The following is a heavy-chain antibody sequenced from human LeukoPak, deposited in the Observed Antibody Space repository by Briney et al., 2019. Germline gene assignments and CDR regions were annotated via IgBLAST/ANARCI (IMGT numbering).Heavy chain of an antibody. D-gene: IGHD4-23*01. V-gene: IGHV1-69*05. CDR1: GGTFSSYA. J-gene: IGHJ4*02. Sequence: SVKVSCKASGGTFSSYAISWVRQAPGQGPEWMGGIIPIFGAANYAQKFQGRVTITTDESTSTAYMELSSLRSEDTAVYYCASGATVVTYYFDYWGQGTLVTVSS. CDR3: ASGATVVTYYFDY. CDR2: IIPIFGAA.